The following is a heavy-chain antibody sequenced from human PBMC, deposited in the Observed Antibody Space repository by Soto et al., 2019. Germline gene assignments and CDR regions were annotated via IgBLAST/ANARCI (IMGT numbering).Heavy chain of an antibody. V-gene: IGHV1-18*01. CDR1: GYTFTSYG. Sequence: QVQLVQSGAEVKKPGASVKVSCKASGYTFTSYGITWVRQAPGQGLEWMGWISAYNGNTNYAQKLQGRVTMTTEKSTSKAYMKLRSLRSDDTAVYYCVVAAQPYYFDSWGQGTLVTVSS. CDR3: VVAAQPYYFDS. J-gene: IGHJ4*02. D-gene: IGHD2-15*01. CDR2: ISAYNGNT.